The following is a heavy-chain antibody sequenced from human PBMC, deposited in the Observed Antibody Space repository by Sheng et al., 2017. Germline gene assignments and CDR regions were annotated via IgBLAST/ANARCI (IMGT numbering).Heavy chain of an antibody. CDR3: ARVLDTMIVVATGWFDP. CDR2: IIPILGIA. J-gene: IGHJ5*02. V-gene: IGHV1-69*04. CDR1: GGTFSSYA. Sequence: QVQLVQSGAEVKKPGSSVKVSCKASGGTFSSYAISWVRQAPGQGLEWMGGIIPILGIANYAQKFQGRVTITADKSTSTAYMELSSLRSEDTAVYYCARVLDTMIVVATGWFDPWGQGTLVTVSS. D-gene: IGHD3-22*01.